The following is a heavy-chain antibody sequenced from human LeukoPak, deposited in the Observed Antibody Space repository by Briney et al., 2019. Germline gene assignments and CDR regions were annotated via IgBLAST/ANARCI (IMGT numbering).Heavy chain of an antibody. CDR3: AKNGDRGAYCSGGSCYPYYYYNMDV. V-gene: IGHV3-23*01. D-gene: IGHD2-15*01. J-gene: IGHJ6*03. Sequence: GGSLRLSCAASGFTFDNYAMTWVRQGPGKGLEWIATISGSGGSTYYADSVKGRFTISRDNSKNTLYLQMNSLRAEDTAIYYCAKNGDRGAYCSGGSCYPYYYYNMDVWGKGTTVTISS. CDR1: GFTFDNYA. CDR2: ISGSGGST.